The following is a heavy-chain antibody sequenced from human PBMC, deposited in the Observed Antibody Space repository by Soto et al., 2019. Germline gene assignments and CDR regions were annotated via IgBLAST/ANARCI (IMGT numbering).Heavy chain of an antibody. J-gene: IGHJ3*02. Sequence: ASVKVSCKASGYTFTGYYMHWVRQAPGQGLEWMGWINPNSGGTNYAQKFQGWVTMTRDTSISTAYMELSRLRSDDTAVYYCGRSYRVSGGNDAFVIWGQGTMVTGSS. CDR3: GRSYRVSGGNDAFVI. CDR2: INPNSGGT. V-gene: IGHV1-2*04. D-gene: IGHD5-12*01. CDR1: GYTFTGYY.